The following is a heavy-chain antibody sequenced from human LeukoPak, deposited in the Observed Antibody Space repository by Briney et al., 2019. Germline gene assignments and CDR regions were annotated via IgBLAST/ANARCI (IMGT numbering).Heavy chain of an antibody. CDR1: GSTFTAYY. V-gene: IGHV1-2*02. D-gene: IGHD2-8*01. Sequence: ASVEVSCKASGSTFTAYYMHWVRQAPGQGLEWMGWINPNSGDTNYAQKFQGRVTMTRDTTISTAYMELSRLRSDDTAVFYCATLMAHLDYWGQGTLVTVSS. J-gene: IGHJ4*02. CDR2: INPNSGDT. CDR3: ATLMAHLDY.